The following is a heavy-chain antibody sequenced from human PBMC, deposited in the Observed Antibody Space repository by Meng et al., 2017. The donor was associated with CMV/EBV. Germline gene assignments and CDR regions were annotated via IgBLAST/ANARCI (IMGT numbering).Heavy chain of an antibody. CDR3: ARGGSDSSGWYFDY. J-gene: IGHJ4*02. Sequence: SGGSISSCGYYWSWIRQHPGKGLEWIGYIYYSGSTYYNPSLKSRVTISVDTSKNQFSLKLSSVTAADTAVYYCARGGSDSSGWYFDYWGQGTLVTVSS. CDR1: GGSISSCGYY. CDR2: IYYSGST. D-gene: IGHD6-19*01. V-gene: IGHV4-31*02.